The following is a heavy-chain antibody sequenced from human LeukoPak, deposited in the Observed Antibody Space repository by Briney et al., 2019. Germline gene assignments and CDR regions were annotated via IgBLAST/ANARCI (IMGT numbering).Heavy chain of an antibody. Sequence: PGGSLRLSCAASGFTFSSYWMSWVRQAPGKGLEWVSYITFSSSIIYYEDSVKGRFNISRDNAKNSLYLQMNSLRAEDTAVYYCAKAGLVRGGALDSWGQGTLVTVSS. D-gene: IGHD4/OR15-4a*01. CDR3: AKAGLVRGGALDS. J-gene: IGHJ4*02. V-gene: IGHV3-48*01. CDR1: GFTFSSYW. CDR2: ITFSSSII.